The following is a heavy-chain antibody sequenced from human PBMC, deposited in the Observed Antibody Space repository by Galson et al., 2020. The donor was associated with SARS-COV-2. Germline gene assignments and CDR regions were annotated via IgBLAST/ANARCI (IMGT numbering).Heavy chain of an antibody. CDR1: GFSFSSFA. Sequence: PGGSLRLSCAASGFSFSSFAMHWVRQAPGKGLEWVTVISHEGSNKHYADSVKGRFTISRDNSKNILYLQMSALRPEDTAIYYCARDQADSSGNYPDFDYWGQGTLVTVSS. CDR2: ISHEGSNK. D-gene: IGHD3-22*01. V-gene: IGHV3-30-3*01. CDR3: ARDQADSSGNYPDFDY. J-gene: IGHJ4*02.